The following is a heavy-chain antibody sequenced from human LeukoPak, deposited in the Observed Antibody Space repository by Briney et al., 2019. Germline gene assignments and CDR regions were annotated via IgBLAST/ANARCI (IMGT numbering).Heavy chain of an antibody. CDR2: IKQDGSEK. D-gene: IGHD6-13*01. CDR3: ARGQQLVQRFDY. CDR1: GFTFNAHY. V-gene: IGHV3-7*01. J-gene: IGHJ4*02. Sequence: GGSLRLSCAASGFTFNAHYMTWVRQAPGKGLEWVANIKQDGSEKNYVDSVKGRFTISRDNAKNSLYLQMNSLRAEDTAVYYCARGQQLVQRFDYWGQGTLVTVSS.